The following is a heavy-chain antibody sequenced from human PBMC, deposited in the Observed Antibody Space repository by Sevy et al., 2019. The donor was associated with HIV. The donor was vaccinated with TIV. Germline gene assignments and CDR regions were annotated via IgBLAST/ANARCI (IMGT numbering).Heavy chain of an antibody. Sequence: ASVKVSCKASGGTFSSYASSWVRQAPGQGLEWMGGIIPIFGTANYAQKFQGRVTITADESTSTAYMELSSLRSEDTAVYYCARDRPQRSGRPFHFGYWGQGTLVTVSS. CDR1: GGTFSSYA. CDR3: ARDRPQRSGRPFHFGY. CDR2: IIPIFGTA. J-gene: IGHJ4*02. D-gene: IGHD6-19*01. V-gene: IGHV1-69*13.